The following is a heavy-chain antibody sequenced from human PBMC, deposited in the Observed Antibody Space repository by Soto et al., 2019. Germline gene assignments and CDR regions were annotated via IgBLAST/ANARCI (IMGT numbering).Heavy chain of an antibody. CDR1: GYTFTSYY. D-gene: IGHD6-19*01. J-gene: IGHJ5*02. Sequence: GASVKVSCKASGYTFTSYYMHWVRQAPGQGLEWMGIINPSGGSTSYAQKFQGRVTMTRDTSTSTVYMELSSLRSEDTAVYYCARDGSAAVAGRRRYNWFDPWGQGTLVTVSS. CDR2: INPSGGST. V-gene: IGHV1-46*01. CDR3: ARDGSAAVAGRRRYNWFDP.